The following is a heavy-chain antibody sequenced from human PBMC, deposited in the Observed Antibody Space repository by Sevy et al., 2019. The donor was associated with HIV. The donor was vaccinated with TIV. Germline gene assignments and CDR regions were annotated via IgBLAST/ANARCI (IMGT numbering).Heavy chain of an antibody. D-gene: IGHD3-22*01. CDR1: GYTFTSYG. Sequence: ASVKVSCKASGYTFTSYGINWVRQAPGQGLEWMAWISAYSGNTNYAQNLQGRVTMTTDTFTSTAYMELRSLTSDDTAVYYCARDQYDSSGYYYSYYGMDVWGQGTTVTVSS. CDR3: ARDQYDSSGYYYSYYGMDV. J-gene: IGHJ6*02. V-gene: IGHV1-18*01. CDR2: ISAYSGNT.